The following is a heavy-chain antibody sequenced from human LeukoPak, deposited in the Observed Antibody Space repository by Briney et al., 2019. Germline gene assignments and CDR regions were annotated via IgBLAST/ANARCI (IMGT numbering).Heavy chain of an antibody. V-gene: IGHV4-4*02. CDR1: GGPISSSNW. Sequence: PSETLSLTCAVSGGPISSSNWWSWVRQPPGKGLEWIGEIYHSGSTNYNPSLKSRVTISVDKSKNQFSLKLSSVTAADTAVYYCARRLAGAVAAHNWFDPWGQGTLVTVSS. CDR2: IYHSGST. CDR3: ARRLAGAVAAHNWFDP. J-gene: IGHJ5*02. D-gene: IGHD6-19*01.